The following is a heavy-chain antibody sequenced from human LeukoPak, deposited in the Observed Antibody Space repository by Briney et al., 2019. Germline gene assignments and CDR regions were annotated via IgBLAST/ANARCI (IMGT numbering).Heavy chain of an antibody. Sequence: QSGGSLRLSCAASGFTFSSYAMHWVRQAPGKGLEWVAVISYDGSNKYYADSVKGRFTISRDNSKNTLYLQMNSLRAEDTAVYYCARDDRVDILTGYPDYWGQGTLVTVSS. CDR1: GFTFSSYA. CDR3: ARDDRVDILTGYPDY. CDR2: ISYDGSNK. D-gene: IGHD3-9*01. J-gene: IGHJ4*02. V-gene: IGHV3-30-3*01.